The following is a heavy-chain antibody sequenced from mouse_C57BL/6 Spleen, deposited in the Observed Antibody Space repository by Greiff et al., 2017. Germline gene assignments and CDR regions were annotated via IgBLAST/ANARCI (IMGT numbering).Heavy chain of an antibody. Sequence: VQLQQSGAELVKPGASVKISCKASGYAFSSYWMNWVKQRPGKGLEWIGQIYPGDGDTNYNEKFKGKATFTADTSSNTAYMQLSSLTTEDSAIYYGARSDYGGFAYWGQGTRVTVSA. D-gene: IGHD1-1*01. J-gene: IGHJ3*01. CDR1: GYAFSSYW. CDR2: IYPGDGDT. V-gene: IGHV1-80*01. CDR3: ARSDYGGFAY.